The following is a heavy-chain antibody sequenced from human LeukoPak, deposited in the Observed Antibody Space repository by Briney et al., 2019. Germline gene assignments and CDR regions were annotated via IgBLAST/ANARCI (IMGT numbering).Heavy chain of an antibody. CDR3: ARVAVAGSPGYFDY. V-gene: IGHV4-59*01. CDR2: IYYSGST. Sequence: SETLSLTCTVSGGSISSYYWSWIRQPPGKGLEWIGYIYYSGSTNYNPSLKSRDTISVDTSKNQFSLKLSSVTAADTAVYYCARVAVAGSPGYFDYWGQGTLVTVSS. J-gene: IGHJ4*02. D-gene: IGHD6-19*01. CDR1: GGSISSYY.